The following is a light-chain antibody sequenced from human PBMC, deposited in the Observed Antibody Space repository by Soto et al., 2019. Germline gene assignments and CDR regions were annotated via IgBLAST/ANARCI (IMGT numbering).Light chain of an antibody. Sequence: IQMTQSPSTLSSSLGDRVTLTCRASQSISSWLAWYQQKPGKAPKLLIYKASSLESGVPSRFSGSGSGKEFTLTISRLQPDDFATYYCQQYNSYWTFGQGTRWIS. CDR3: QQYNSYWT. V-gene: IGKV1-5*03. CDR1: QSISSW. CDR2: KAS. J-gene: IGKJ1*01.